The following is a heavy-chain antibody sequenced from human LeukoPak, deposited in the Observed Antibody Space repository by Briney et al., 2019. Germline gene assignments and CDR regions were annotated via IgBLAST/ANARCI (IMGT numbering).Heavy chain of an antibody. J-gene: IGHJ4*02. D-gene: IGHD2-21*02. CDR1: GGSISSSNYY. V-gene: IGHV4-39*07. Sequence: PSETLSLTCTVSGGSISSSNYYWGWIRQPPGKGLEWIGSFHHSGRTYYNPSLKSRLTISVDTSKNQFSLKVNSVTAAETAVYYCARVSARGGQGDDYFDYWGQGTLVTVSS. CDR2: FHHSGRT. CDR3: ARVSARGGQGDDYFDY.